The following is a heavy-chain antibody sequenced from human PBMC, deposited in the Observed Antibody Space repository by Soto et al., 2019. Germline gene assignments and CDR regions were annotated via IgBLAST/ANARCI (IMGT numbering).Heavy chain of an antibody. V-gene: IGHV3-30*18. J-gene: IGHJ4*02. CDR3: AKDAFYYGSGSYYKPFDY. Sequence: PGGSLRLFCAASGFTFSSYGMHWVRQAPGKGLEWVAVISYDGSNKYYADSVKGRFTISRDNSKNTLYLQMNSLRAEDTAVYYCAKDAFYYGSGSYYKPFDYWGQRTLVPVPP. CDR1: GFTFSSYG. D-gene: IGHD3-10*01. CDR2: ISYDGSNK.